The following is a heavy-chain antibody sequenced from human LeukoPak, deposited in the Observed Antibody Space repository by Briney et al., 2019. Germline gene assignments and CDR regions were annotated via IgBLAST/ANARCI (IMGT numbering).Heavy chain of an antibody. CDR2: INAGNGNT. Sequence: ASVKVSCKASGYIFTVYYMHWVRQAPGQRLEWMGWINAGNGNTKYSQEFQGRVTMTRDTSASTVYMELSSLRSEDTAFYYCASYLSGWPMKYWGQGTLVTVSS. CDR3: ASYLSGWPMKY. J-gene: IGHJ4*02. CDR1: GYIFTVYY. V-gene: IGHV1/OR15-3*02. D-gene: IGHD6-19*01.